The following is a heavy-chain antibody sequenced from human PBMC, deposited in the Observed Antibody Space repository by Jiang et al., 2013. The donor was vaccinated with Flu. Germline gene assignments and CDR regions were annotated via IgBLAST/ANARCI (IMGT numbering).Heavy chain of an antibody. Sequence: GGSISSSSYYWGWIRQPPGKGLEWIGSIYYSGSTYYNPSLKSRVTISVDTSKNQFSLKLSSVTAADTAVYYCARQFFDDYGDYVRDYWGQGTLVTVSS. CDR3: ARQFFDDYGDYVRDY. CDR1: GGSISSSSYY. J-gene: IGHJ4*02. V-gene: IGHV4-39*01. CDR2: IYYSGST. D-gene: IGHD4-17*01.